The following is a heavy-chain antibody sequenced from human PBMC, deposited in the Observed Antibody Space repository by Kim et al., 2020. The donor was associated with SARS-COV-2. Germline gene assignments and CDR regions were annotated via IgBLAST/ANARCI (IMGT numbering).Heavy chain of an antibody. J-gene: IGHJ5*02. CDR3: ARAPGGQPLLYSFRGWFDP. V-gene: IGHV4-34*01. Sequence: SETLSLTCAVYGGSFSGYYWSWIRQPPGKGLEWIGEINHSGSTNYNPSLKSRVTISVDTSKNQFSLKLSSVTAADTAVYYCARAPGGQPLLYSFRGWFDPWGQGTLVTVSS. D-gene: IGHD2-2*02. CDR1: GGSFSGYY. CDR2: INHSGST.